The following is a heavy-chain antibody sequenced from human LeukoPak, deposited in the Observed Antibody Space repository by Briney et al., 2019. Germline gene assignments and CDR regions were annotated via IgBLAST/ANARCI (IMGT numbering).Heavy chain of an antibody. CDR2: ISGSGGRT. D-gene: IGHD4-17*01. Sequence: PGGSLRLSCAASGFTFTSYAMSWVRQAPGKGLEWISVISGSGGRTLYADSVRGRFTISRDNSKNTLFLHMNSLRAEDTATYYCAKDHSHYGDLGYFDYWGQGTLVTVSS. CDR1: GFTFTSYA. CDR3: AKDHSHYGDLGYFDY. V-gene: IGHV3-23*01. J-gene: IGHJ4*02.